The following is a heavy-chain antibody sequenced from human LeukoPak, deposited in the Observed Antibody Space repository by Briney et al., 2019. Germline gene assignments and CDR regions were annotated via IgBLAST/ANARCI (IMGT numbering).Heavy chain of an antibody. D-gene: IGHD6-13*01. CDR3: ARQGTLRAFRRAWYETAPPNWFDP. CDR1: GDSISNTNSY. Sequence: SETLSLTCSVSGDSISNTNSYWGWIRQSPGKGFEWIGTIYYTRTTYYNPSLESRVTMSLDTSKSQFSLKLTSVTAADTAVYYCARQGTLRAFRRAWYETAPPNWFDPWGQGTLVTVSS. J-gene: IGHJ5*02. V-gene: IGHV4-39*01. CDR2: IYYTRTT.